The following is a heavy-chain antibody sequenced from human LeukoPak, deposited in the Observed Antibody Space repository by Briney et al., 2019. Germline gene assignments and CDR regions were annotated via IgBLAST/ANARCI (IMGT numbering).Heavy chain of an antibody. CDR1: GITFSSHA. CDR2: ISGSGGHT. CDR3: AKGGAATMRDGYNYYYYYLEV. V-gene: IGHV3-23*01. Sequence: GGSLRLSCAASGITFSSHAMSWVRQAPGKGLEWVSLISGSGGHTYYGDSVKGRFTISRDNSTNRLYLQMNSLRPEDTAVYYCAKGGAATMRDGYNYYYYYLEVWGRGTTVTVSS. J-gene: IGHJ6*03. D-gene: IGHD5-24*01.